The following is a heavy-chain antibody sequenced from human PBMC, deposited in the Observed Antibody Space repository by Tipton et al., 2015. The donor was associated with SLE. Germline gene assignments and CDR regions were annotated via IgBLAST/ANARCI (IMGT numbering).Heavy chain of an antibody. J-gene: IGHJ4*02. D-gene: IGHD5-18*01. CDR1: GYTFTSYY. V-gene: IGHV1-46*01. CDR3: ARGYGYSYGLLYYFDY. CDR2: INPSGGST. Sequence: QLVQSGAEVKKPGASVKVSCKASGYTFTSYYMHWVRQAPGQGLEWMGIINPSGGSTSYAQKFQGRVTMTRDTSASTVYMELSSLRSEDTAVYYCARGYGYSYGLLYYFDYWGQGTLVTVSS.